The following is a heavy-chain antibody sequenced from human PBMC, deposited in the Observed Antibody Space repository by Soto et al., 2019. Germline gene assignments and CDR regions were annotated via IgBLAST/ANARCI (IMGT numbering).Heavy chain of an antibody. V-gene: IGHV3-30-3*01. CDR1: GFTFSSYA. Sequence: GGSLRLSCAASGFTFSSYAMHWVRQAPGKGLEWVAVISYDGSNKYYADSVKGRFTISRDNSKNTLYLQMNSLRAEDTAVYYCARACEGDYFDYWGQGTLVTVSS. J-gene: IGHJ4*02. CDR2: ISYDGSNK. CDR3: ARACEGDYFDY. D-gene: IGHD2-21*01.